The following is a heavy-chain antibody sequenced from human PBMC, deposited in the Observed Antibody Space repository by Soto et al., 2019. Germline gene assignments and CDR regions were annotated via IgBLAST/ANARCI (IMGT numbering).Heavy chain of an antibody. D-gene: IGHD3-10*01. CDR1: GGSISSGGYY. Sequence: PSETLSLTCTVSGGSISSGGYYWSWIRQHPGKGLEWIGYIYYSGSTYYNPSLKSRVTISVDTSKNQFSLKLSSVTAADTAVYYCARAMVRGVELDAFDIWGQGTMVTVS. V-gene: IGHV4-31*02. CDR2: IYYSGST. CDR3: ARAMVRGVELDAFDI. J-gene: IGHJ3*02.